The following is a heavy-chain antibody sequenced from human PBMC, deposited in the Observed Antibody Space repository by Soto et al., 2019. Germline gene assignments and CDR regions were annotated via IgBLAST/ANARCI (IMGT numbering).Heavy chain of an antibody. CDR2: TSYDGSTT. CDR3: AKGGLLTIMYYFDY. J-gene: IGHJ4*02. D-gene: IGHD1-1*01. Sequence: LRLSCAASGFTFNNYGMHWVRQAPGKGLEWVAITSYDGSTTYYADSVKGRFTISRDNSKNTLYLQMNSLRVEDTAVYYCAKGGLLTIMYYFDYWGQGTPVTVSS. V-gene: IGHV3-30*18. CDR1: GFTFNNYG.